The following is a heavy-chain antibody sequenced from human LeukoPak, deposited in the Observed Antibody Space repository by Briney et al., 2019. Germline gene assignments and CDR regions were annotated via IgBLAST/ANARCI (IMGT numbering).Heavy chain of an antibody. J-gene: IGHJ4*02. V-gene: IGHV5-51*01. D-gene: IGHD2-15*01. CDR3: ASRYCSGGSCAWWYFDY. CDR1: GYSFTTYW. CDR2: IYPGDSDT. Sequence: GESLKISCKGSGYSFTTYWIGWVRQMPGRGLEWMGIIYPGDSDTRYSPSFQGQVTISADKSISTAYLQWSSLKASDTAIYYCASRYCSGGSCAWWYFDYWGQGTLVTVSS.